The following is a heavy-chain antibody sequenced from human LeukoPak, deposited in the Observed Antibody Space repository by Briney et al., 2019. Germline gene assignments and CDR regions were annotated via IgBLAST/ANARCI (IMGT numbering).Heavy chain of an antibody. CDR3: VRDTGYRSSGYWAAFDI. Sequence: TGGSLRLSCAASGFTFDDYAMHWVRQAPGQGLEWVSGIRWHCGSIGYVVSVKGRFTISRDNDQNSLYLQMNRLRAEDIALYYCVRDTGYRSSGYWAAFDIWGQGTMVTVSS. V-gene: IGHV3-9*03. CDR1: GFTFDDYA. J-gene: IGHJ3*02. CDR2: IRWHCGSI. D-gene: IGHD6-13*01.